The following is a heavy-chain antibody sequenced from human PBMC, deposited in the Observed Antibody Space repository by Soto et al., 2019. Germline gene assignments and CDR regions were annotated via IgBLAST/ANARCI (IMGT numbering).Heavy chain of an antibody. CDR2: ISGSGGST. V-gene: IGHV3-23*01. D-gene: IGHD6-6*01. Sequence: PGGSLRLSCAASGFTFSSYAMSWVRQAPGKGLEWVSAISGSGGSTYYADSVKGRFTISRDNSKNTLYLQMNSLRAEDTAVYYCAKGGGYSSSSSLNYYYYGMDVWGQGTTVTVSS. CDR3: AKGGGYSSSSSLNYYYYGMDV. CDR1: GFTFSSYA. J-gene: IGHJ6*02.